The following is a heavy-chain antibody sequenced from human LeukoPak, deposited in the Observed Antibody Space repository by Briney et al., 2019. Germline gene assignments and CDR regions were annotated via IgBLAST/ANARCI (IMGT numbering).Heavy chain of an antibody. CDR1: GGSISSYY. Sequence: SETLSLTCTVSGGSISSYYWSWIRQPAGKGLEWIGRIYTSGSTNYNPSLRSRVTMSLDMSKNHFSLKLSSVTAADTAIYYCARDEGGSAAAGIGGWFDPWGQGTLVTVSS. J-gene: IGHJ5*02. V-gene: IGHV4-4*07. D-gene: IGHD6-13*01. CDR2: IYTSGST. CDR3: ARDEGGSAAAGIGGWFDP.